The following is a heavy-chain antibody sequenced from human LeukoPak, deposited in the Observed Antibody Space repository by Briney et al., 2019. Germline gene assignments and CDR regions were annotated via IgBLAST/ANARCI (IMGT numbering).Heavy chain of an antibody. J-gene: IGHJ4*02. CDR3: AKESSATFDY. D-gene: IGHD6-25*01. Sequence: GGSLRLSCAASGFTFDDYAMHWVRQAPGKGLEWVSGISWNSGSIGYADSVEGRFTISRDNAKNSLYLQMNSLRAEDTALYYCAKESSATFDYWGQGTLVTVSS. CDR2: ISWNSGSI. V-gene: IGHV3-9*01. CDR1: GFTFDDYA.